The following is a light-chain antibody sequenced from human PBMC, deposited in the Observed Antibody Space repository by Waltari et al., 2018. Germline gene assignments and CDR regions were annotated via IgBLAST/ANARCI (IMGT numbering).Light chain of an antibody. V-gene: IGLV4-60*03. Sequence: QPVLTQSSSASASLGSSVKLTCTLSSGHSSYIIAWHQQQPGKAPRYLMKLEGSGNFNMGRGVPDRCSGAGYGADRNLTSSDLQSEDETDYYWETWDSNTRVFGGGTTLTVL. CDR2: LEGSGNF. CDR1: SGHSSYI. J-gene: IGLJ3*02. CDR3: ETWDSNTRV.